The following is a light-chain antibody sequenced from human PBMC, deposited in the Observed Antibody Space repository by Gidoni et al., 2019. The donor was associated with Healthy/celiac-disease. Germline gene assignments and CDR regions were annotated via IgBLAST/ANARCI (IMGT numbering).Light chain of an antibody. J-gene: IGKJ4*01. V-gene: IGKV4-1*01. Sequence: DILLTHSPDSLPLSLGERATINCKSSQSVLYSSNNKNYLAWYQQKPGQPPKLLIYWASTRESGVPDRFSGSGSGTDFTLTISSLQAEDVAVYYCQQYYSTPLTFGGGTKVEIK. CDR1: QSVLYSSNNKNY. CDR3: QQYYSTPLT. CDR2: WAS.